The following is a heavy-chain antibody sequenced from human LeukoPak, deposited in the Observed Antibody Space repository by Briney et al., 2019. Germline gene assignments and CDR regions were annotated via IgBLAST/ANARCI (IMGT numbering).Heavy chain of an antibody. CDR3: AKDLPYLAY. CDR2: ISYDGSNK. V-gene: IGHV3-30*18. Sequence: GGSLRLSCAASGFTFSSYGMHWVRQAPGKGLEWVAVISYDGSNKYYADSVKGRFTISRDNSKNTLYLQMNSLRAEDTAVYYCAKDLPYLAYWGQGTLVTVSS. CDR1: GFTFSSYG. J-gene: IGHJ4*02. D-gene: IGHD2-21*01.